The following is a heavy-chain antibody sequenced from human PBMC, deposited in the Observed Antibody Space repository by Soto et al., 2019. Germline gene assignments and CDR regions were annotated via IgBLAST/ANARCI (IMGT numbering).Heavy chain of an antibody. V-gene: IGHV1-18*04. CDR1: GYTFTSYG. J-gene: IGHJ6*02. Sequence: ASVKVSCKASGYTFTSYGISWVRQAPGQGLEWMGGISAYNGTANYAQKLQGRVTITADTSTSTAYMELSSLRSEDTAVYYCARDVTVAGYYYYYYGMDVWGQGTTVTVSS. CDR2: ISAYNGTA. CDR3: ARDVTVAGYYYYYYGMDV. D-gene: IGHD6-19*01.